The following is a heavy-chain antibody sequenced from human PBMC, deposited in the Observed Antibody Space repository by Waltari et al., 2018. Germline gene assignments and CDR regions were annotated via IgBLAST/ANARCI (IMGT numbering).Heavy chain of an antibody. D-gene: IGHD1-26*01. CDR1: GFTFSSYA. CDR3: ARDVKELLHAFDI. J-gene: IGHJ3*02. Sequence: QVQLVESGGGVVQPGRSLRLSCAASGFTFSSYAMHWVRQAPGKGLEWVAVISYDGSNKYYADSVKGRFTISRDNSKNTLYLQMNSLRAEDTAVYYCARDVKELLHAFDIWGQGTMVTVSS. V-gene: IGHV3-30-3*01. CDR2: ISYDGSNK.